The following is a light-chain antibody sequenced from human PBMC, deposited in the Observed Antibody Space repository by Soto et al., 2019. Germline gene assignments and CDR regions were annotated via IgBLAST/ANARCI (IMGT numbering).Light chain of an antibody. CDR1: QSVNDN. Sequence: EIVMTQSPATLSVSPGERATLSCRASQSVNDNLAWYQQTPGQTPRLLIYGASSRATGIPARFSGSGSGTEFTLTISGLQSEDFAVYYCQQYNDWPRTFGQGTKVDIK. V-gene: IGKV3-15*01. CDR2: GAS. CDR3: QQYNDWPRT. J-gene: IGKJ1*01.